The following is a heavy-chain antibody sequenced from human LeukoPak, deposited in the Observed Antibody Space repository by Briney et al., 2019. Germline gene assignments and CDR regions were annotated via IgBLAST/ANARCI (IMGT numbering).Heavy chain of an antibody. J-gene: IGHJ4*02. D-gene: IGHD3-10*01. CDR3: ARDVAGSGSH. CDR1: GVTLSNYG. V-gene: IGHV3-23*01. Sequence: GGSLRLSCAVSGVTLSNYGMSWVRQAPGKGLEWVSGISGSGGNTYYADSVKGRFTISRGNAKNTLYLQMNRLRADDSAVYYCARDVAGSGSHWGPGTLVTVSS. CDR2: ISGSGGNT.